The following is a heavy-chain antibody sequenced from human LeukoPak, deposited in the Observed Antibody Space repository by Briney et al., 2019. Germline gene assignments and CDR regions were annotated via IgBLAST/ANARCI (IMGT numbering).Heavy chain of an antibody. J-gene: IGHJ4*02. CDR2: ISSSGSTI. Sequence: GGSLRLSCAASGFTFSDYYMSWIRQAPGKGLEWVSYISSSGSTIYYADSVKGRFTISRDNSKNTLYLQMNSLRAEDTAVYYCAKDVEWLRTSPFGDWGQGTLVTVSS. D-gene: IGHD5-12*01. V-gene: IGHV3-11*04. CDR3: AKDVEWLRTSPFGD. CDR1: GFTFSDYY.